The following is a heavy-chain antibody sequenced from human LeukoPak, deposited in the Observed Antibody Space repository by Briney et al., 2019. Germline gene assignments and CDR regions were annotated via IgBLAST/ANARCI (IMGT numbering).Heavy chain of an antibody. J-gene: IGHJ4*02. CDR1: GVSVSNHY. Sequence: SETMSLACSVSGVSVSNHYCSWIRQPPGKGLEWIGWFYYSGGTYLNPSLGSRVTISADTSRNHLSLNLRSLTAADTAVYYCARHSSGWHFDSWGQGALVTVSS. CDR3: ARHSSGWHFDS. CDR2: FYYSGGT. D-gene: IGHD6-19*01. V-gene: IGHV4-59*02.